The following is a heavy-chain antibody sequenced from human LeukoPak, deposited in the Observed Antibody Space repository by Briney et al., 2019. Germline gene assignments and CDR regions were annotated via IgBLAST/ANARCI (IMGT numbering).Heavy chain of an antibody. CDR1: SGAISCSRYY. D-gene: IGHD1-26*01. CDR3: ARHSGSYLYYFDF. Sequence: PSETLSLTCTVSSGAISCSRYYLGGLGQPPGPGLEWIGSISYSGSTDYNPSLKSRVTISVDTSKNQVSLRLSSVTAADTAVYYCARHSGSYLYYFDFWGEGALVTVS. V-gene: IGHV4-39*01. J-gene: IGHJ4*02. CDR2: ISYSGST.